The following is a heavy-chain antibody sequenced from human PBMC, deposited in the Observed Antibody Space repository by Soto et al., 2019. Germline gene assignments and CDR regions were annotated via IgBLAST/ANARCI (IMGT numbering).Heavy chain of an antibody. D-gene: IGHD3-22*01. V-gene: IGHV4-34*01. CDR1: GGSFNGYY. CDR2: INHSGST. Sequence: SETLSLTCAVYGGSFNGYYWSWIRQPPGKGLEWIGEINHSGSTNYNPSLKSRVTISVDTSKNQFSLKLSSVTAADTAVYYCARTYDSSGYYYGYWGQGTLVTVSS. J-gene: IGHJ4*02. CDR3: ARTYDSSGYYYGY.